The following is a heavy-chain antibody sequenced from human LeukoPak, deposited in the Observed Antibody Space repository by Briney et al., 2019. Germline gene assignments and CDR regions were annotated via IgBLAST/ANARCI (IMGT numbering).Heavy chain of an antibody. CDR3: GIDPNGDYIGAFDF. J-gene: IGHJ3*01. D-gene: IGHD4-17*01. Sequence: GGSLRLSCAASGFTFSIYWMSWVRQAPGKGLEWVSSITGSGTTTRYADSVKGRFTISRDNSVDTLYLQVNSLSAEDTAVYYCGIDPNGDYIGAFDFWGQGTKVTASS. V-gene: IGHV3-23*01. CDR1: GFTFSIYW. CDR2: ITGSGTTT.